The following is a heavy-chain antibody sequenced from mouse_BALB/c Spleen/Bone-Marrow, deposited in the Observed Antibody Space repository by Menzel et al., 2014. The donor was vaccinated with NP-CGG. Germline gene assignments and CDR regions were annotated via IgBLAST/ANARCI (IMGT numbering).Heavy chain of an antibody. V-gene: IGHV14-3*02. D-gene: IGHD2-4*01. J-gene: IGHJ1*01. CDR1: GFNIKDTY. CDR2: IDPANGNT. CDR3: ATMITDWYFDV. Sequence: VQLKQPGAELVKPGASVKLSCTASGFNIKDTYMHWVKQRPEQGLERIGRIDPANGNTKYDPKFQGKATITADTSSNTAYLQLSSLTSEDTAVYYCATMITDWYFDVWGAGTTVTVSS.